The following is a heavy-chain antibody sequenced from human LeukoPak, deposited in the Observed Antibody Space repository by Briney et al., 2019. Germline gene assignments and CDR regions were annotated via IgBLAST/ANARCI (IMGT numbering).Heavy chain of an antibody. CDR1: GASISSGTDY. V-gene: IGHV4-61*02. J-gene: IGHJ4*02. CDR3: ARESLGPPYYFDY. CDR2: IYTSGST. D-gene: IGHD1-26*01. Sequence: SQTLSLTCNVSGASISSGTDYWSWIRQPAGKGLERIGRIYTSGSTKYNPSLKSRVTISIDTSKNQFSLKLTSVTAADTTVYYCARESLGPPYYFDYWGQGTLVTVSS.